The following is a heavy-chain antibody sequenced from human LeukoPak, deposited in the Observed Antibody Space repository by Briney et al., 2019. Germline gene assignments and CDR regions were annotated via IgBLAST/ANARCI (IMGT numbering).Heavy chain of an antibody. V-gene: IGHV3-73*01. D-gene: IGHD2-8*01. CDR2: IRSKANSYAT. J-gene: IGHJ4*02. CDR3: TRGNAFSDY. CDR1: GFTFSGSA. Sequence: GGSLRLSCAASGFTFSGSAMHWVRQASGKGLEWVGRIRSKANSYATAYAASVKGRFTISRDDSKNTAYLQMNSLKTEDTAVYYCTRGNAFSDYWGQGTLVTVSS.